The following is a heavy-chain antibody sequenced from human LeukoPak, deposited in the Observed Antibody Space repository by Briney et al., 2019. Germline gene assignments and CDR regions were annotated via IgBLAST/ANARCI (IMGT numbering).Heavy chain of an antibody. J-gene: IGHJ2*01. V-gene: IGHV1-3*01. D-gene: IGHD4-17*01. Sequence: GASVKVSCKASGYTFTSYAMHWVRQAPGQRLEWMGWINAGNGNTKYSQKFQGRVTITRDTSASTAYMELSSLRSEDTAVYYCARESGDYDRYFDLWGRGTLVTVSS. CDR2: INAGNGNT. CDR3: ARESGDYDRYFDL. CDR1: GYTFTSYA.